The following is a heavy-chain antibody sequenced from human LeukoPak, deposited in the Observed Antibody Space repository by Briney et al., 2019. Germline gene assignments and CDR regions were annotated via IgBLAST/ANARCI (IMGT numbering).Heavy chain of an antibody. CDR3: AKDGIFGVVLDYFDY. CDR1: GFIFSSYG. J-gene: IGHJ4*02. D-gene: IGHD3-3*02. V-gene: IGHV3-30*18. Sequence: GGSLRLSCAASGFIFSSYGMHWVRQAPGKGLEWVAVISYDGSNKYYADSVKGRFTISRDNSKNTLYLQMNSLRAEDTAVYYCAKDGIFGVVLDYFDYWGQGTLVTVSS. CDR2: ISYDGSNK.